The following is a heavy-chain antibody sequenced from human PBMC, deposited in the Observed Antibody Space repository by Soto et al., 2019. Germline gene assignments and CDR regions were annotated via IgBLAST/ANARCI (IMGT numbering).Heavy chain of an antibody. Sequence: PSETLSLTCAVYGGSFSAYSWTWIRQPPGKGLEWIGEINHSGSTNYNPSLKSRVTLSVDTSKNQFSLNLRAVTAADTAVYYCVGGQAVAVIESDENCFDPCGQGTPVTVSS. CDR3: VGGQAVAVIESDENCFDP. D-gene: IGHD2-15*01. V-gene: IGHV4-34*01. CDR2: INHSGST. J-gene: IGHJ5*02. CDR1: GGSFSAYS.